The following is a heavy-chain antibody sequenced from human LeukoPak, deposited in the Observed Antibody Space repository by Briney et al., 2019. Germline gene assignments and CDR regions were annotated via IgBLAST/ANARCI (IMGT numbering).Heavy chain of an antibody. CDR3: STETSRFFDWSLSY. V-gene: IGHV1-24*01. Sequence: GASVTVSCKVSGYTLTELSMHWVRQAPGKGLEWMGGFDPDDGETIYAQKFQGRLTMTEDTSTYTAYMELSSLESEDTAMYYCSTETSRFFDWSLSYWGQGTLVTVSS. CDR2: FDPDDGET. J-gene: IGHJ4*02. D-gene: IGHD3-9*01. CDR1: GYTLTELS.